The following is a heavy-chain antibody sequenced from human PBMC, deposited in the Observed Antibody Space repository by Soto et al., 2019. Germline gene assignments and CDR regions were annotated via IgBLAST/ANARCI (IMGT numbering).Heavy chain of an antibody. CDR1: GFTFSVYY. Sequence: QVQLVASGGGLVKPGGSLRLSCAASGFTFSVYYMIWIRQAPGKGLECVSYMSSSRSYTNYADSVKGRVTIARDNAKNSLYLQMNSLRAEDTAVYDCARGRWLPYHNWGQGTLVTVSS. V-gene: IGHV3-11*05. D-gene: IGHD6-19*01. CDR3: ARGRWLPYHN. CDR2: MSSSRSYT. J-gene: IGHJ4*02.